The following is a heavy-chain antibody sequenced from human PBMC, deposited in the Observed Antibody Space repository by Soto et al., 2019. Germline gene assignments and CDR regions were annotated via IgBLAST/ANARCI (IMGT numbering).Heavy chain of an antibody. D-gene: IGHD1-26*01. CDR2: IYYSGST. Sequence: PSETLSLTCTVSGGSVSSGSYYWSWIRQPPGKGLEWIGYIYYSGSTNYNPSLKSRVTISVDTSKNQFSLKLSSVTAADAAVYYCPGADHTSLIYRLVDWGPGTSLTASS. CDR3: PGADHTSLIYRLVD. CDR1: GGSVSSGSYY. J-gene: IGHJ6*01. V-gene: IGHV4-61*01.